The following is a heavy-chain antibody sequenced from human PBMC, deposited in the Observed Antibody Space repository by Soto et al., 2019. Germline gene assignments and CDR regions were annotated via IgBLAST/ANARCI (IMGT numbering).Heavy chain of an antibody. V-gene: IGHV4-34*01. D-gene: IGHD2-15*01. Sequence: SETLSLTCAVYGGSFSGYYWSWIRQPPGKGLEWIGEINHSGSTNYNPSLKSRVTISVDTSKNQFSLKLSSVTAADTAVYYCARAVVSRKPWYFDLWGRGTLVTVS. CDR2: INHSGST. J-gene: IGHJ2*01. CDR3: ARAVVSRKPWYFDL. CDR1: GGSFSGYY.